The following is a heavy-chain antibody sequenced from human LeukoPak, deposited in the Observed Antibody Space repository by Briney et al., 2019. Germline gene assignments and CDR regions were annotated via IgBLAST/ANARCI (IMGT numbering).Heavy chain of an antibody. CDR1: EFTFSNYA. CDR2: ISGSGTNT. V-gene: IGHV3-23*01. Sequence: GGSLRLSCAASEFTFSNYAMTWVRQTPGKGLEWVSAISGSGTNTYYADSAKGRFSISRDNSKNTLYLQMNGLRAEDTALYYCARTCGGNCYGTLESWGQGTLVTVSS. J-gene: IGHJ4*02. CDR3: ARTCGGNCYGTLES. D-gene: IGHD2-21*02.